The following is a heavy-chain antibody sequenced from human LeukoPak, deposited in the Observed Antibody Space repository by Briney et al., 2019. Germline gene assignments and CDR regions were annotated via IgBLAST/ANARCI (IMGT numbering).Heavy chain of an antibody. CDR2: ISYDGSNK. CDR3: ARAMTTEVTANDY. D-gene: IGHD4-23*01. CDR1: GFTFSSYG. Sequence: PGGSLRLSCAASGFTFSSYGMHWVRQAPGKGLEWVAVISYDGSNKYYADSVKGRFTISRDNSKNTLYLQMNSLRAEDTAVYYCARAMTTEVTANDYWGQGTLVTVSS. J-gene: IGHJ4*02. V-gene: IGHV3-30*03.